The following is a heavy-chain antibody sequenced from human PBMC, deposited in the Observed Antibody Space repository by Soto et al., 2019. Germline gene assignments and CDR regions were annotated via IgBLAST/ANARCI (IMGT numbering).Heavy chain of an antibody. CDR2: ISGSGGGT. J-gene: IGHJ4*02. CDR1: GFTFSSYA. D-gene: IGHD1-1*01. Sequence: PGGSLRLSCAASGFTFSSYAMSWVRQAPGKGLEWVSSISGSGGGTYYADSVKSRFTFSRDNSKNTLYLQMNSLRAEDTAVYYCAKFGMATTKRSPPYYIDYWGQGALVTVSS. V-gene: IGHV3-23*01. CDR3: AKFGMATTKRSPPYYIDY.